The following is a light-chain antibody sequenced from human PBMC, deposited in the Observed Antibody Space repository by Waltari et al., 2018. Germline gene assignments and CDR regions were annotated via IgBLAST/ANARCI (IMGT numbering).Light chain of an antibody. CDR3: QTWGTGIRV. V-gene: IGLV4-69*01. CDR1: SGHGSFA. CDR2: LNSDGSH. Sequence: QLVLTQSPSASASLGASVKLTCTLSSGHGSFAIAWHQQQTEKGPRYLMKLNSDGSHSKGDGIPDRFSGSSSGAERYLTISSLQSEDEADYYCQTWGTGIRVFGGGTKLTVL. J-gene: IGLJ3*02.